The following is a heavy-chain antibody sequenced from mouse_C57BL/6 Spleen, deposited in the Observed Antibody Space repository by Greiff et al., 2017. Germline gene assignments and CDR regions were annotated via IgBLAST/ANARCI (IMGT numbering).Heavy chain of an antibody. CDR3: ARGRSNDYDGFDY. CDR1: GYTFTSYW. V-gene: IGHV1-59*01. J-gene: IGHJ2*01. CDR2: IDPSDSYT. Sequence: VKLQQPGAELVRPGTSVKLSCKASGYTFTSYWMHWVKQRPGQGLEWIGVIDPSDSYTNYNQKFKGKATLTVDTSSSTAYMQLSSLTSEDSAVYYCARGRSNDYDGFDYWGQGTTLTVSS. D-gene: IGHD2-4*01.